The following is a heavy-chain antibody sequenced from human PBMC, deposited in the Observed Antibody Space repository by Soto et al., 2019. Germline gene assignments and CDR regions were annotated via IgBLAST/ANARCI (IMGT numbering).Heavy chain of an antibody. CDR1: SGSISSSNW. CDR2: IYHSGST. J-gene: IGHJ6*03. CDR3: ARARGQLWYSEYMDV. V-gene: IGHV4-4*02. D-gene: IGHD5-18*01. Sequence: QVQLQESGPGLVKPSGTLSLTCAVSSGSISSSNWWSWVRQPPGKGLEWIGEIYHSGSTNYNPSLKSRVTISVDKSKNQFSLKLSSVTAADTAVYYCARARGQLWYSEYMDVWGKGTTVTVSS.